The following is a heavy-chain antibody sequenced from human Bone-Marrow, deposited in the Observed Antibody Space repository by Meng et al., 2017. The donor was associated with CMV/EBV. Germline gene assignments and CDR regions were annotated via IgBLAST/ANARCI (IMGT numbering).Heavy chain of an antibody. D-gene: IGHD2-2*01. CDR3: ARDSVVPAAMGYFQH. CDR2: IIPILGIA. CDR1: GYTFTGYY. J-gene: IGHJ1*01. Sequence: SVNVSSKASGYTFTGYYMHWVRQAPGQGLEWMGRIIPILGIANYAQKFQGRVTITADKSTSTAYMELSSLRSEDTAVYYCARDSVVPAAMGYFQHWGQGTLVTVSS. V-gene: IGHV1-69*04.